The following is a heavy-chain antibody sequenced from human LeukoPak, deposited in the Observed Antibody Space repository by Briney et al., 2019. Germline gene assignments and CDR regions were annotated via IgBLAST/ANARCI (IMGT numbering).Heavy chain of an antibody. D-gene: IGHD3-22*01. CDR2: IYSGGSI. V-gene: IGHV3-53*01. CDR1: AFTVSSSY. J-gene: IGHJ4*02. CDR3: AKEKYDTGLYYFDY. Sequence: GGSLRLSGAVSAFTVSSSYMSWVPQAPGKGLEWVSVIYSGGSIYAADSVKGRFTISRDNSKNTLYLQMNSLRAEDTAIYYCAKEKYDTGLYYFDYWGQGTLVTVSS.